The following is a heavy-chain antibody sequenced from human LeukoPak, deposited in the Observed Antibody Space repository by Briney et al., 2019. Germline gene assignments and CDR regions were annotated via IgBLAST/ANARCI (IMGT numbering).Heavy chain of an antibody. J-gene: IGHJ6*03. CDR2: IKQDGSEK. D-gene: IGHD5-18*01. Sequence: GSLRPSCAASGFTFSRYWMSWVRQAPGKGLEWVPNIKQDGSEKYYVDSVKGRFTITRDNAKNTLYLQMNSLRAEDTAVYYCARDRGYSYGWYMDVWGKGTTVSVSS. CDR1: GFTFSRYW. CDR3: ARDRGYSYGWYMDV. V-gene: IGHV3-7*01.